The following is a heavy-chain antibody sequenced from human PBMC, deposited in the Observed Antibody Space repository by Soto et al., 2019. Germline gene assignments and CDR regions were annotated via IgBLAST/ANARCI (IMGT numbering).Heavy chain of an antibody. V-gene: IGHV1-18*01. CDR2: ISAYNGNT. Sequence: QDQLVQSGVEVKKPGASVKVSCKASGYSFTNYGITWVRQAPGQGFEWMGWISAYNGNTNYAQKFQGGVTLTTDASTSTAYLELRSLRSDDRAVYYCARDRGVAPPVAGNTHYYYYMDVWGKGTTVTVSS. CDR1: GYSFTNYG. CDR3: ARDRGVAPPVAGNTHYYYYMDV. D-gene: IGHD6-19*01. J-gene: IGHJ6*03.